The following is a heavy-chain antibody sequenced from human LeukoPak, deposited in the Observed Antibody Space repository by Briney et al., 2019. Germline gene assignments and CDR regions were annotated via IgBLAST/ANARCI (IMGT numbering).Heavy chain of an antibody. CDR3: ARVTYSSSWPIYYYYGMDV. J-gene: IGHJ6*04. D-gene: IGHD6-13*01. V-gene: IGHV4-59*01. CDR2: IYYSGST. CDR1: GGSISSYY. Sequence: SETLPLTCTVSGGSISSYYWSWIRQPPGKGLEWIGYIYYSGSTNYNPSLKSRVTISVDTSKNQFSLKLSSVTAADTAVYYCARVTYSSSWPIYYYYGMDVWGKGTTVTVSS.